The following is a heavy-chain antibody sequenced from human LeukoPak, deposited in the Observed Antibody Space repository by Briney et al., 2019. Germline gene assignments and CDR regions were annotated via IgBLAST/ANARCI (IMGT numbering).Heavy chain of an antibody. CDR1: GGSISSYY. V-gene: IGHV4-59*01. J-gene: IGHJ4*02. D-gene: IGHD5-18*01. Sequence: SETLSLTCTVSGGSISSYYWSWIRQPPGKGLEWIGYIYYSGSTNYNPSLKSRVTISVDTSKNQFSLKLSSVTAADTAVYYCARDRGYSYAFDYWGQGTLVTGPS. CDR2: IYYSGST. CDR3: ARDRGYSYAFDY.